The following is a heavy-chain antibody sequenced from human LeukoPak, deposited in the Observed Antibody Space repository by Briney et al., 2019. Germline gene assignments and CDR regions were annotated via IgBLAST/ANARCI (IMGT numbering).Heavy chain of an antibody. Sequence: SEALSLTCTVSGGSISSYYWSWIRQPPGKGLEWIGYIYYSGSTNYNPSLKSRVTISVDTSKNQFSLKLSSVTAADTAVYYCAKGIRDAFDIWGQGTMVTVSS. CDR3: AKGIRDAFDI. J-gene: IGHJ3*02. CDR2: IYYSGST. CDR1: GGSISSYY. V-gene: IGHV4-59*08.